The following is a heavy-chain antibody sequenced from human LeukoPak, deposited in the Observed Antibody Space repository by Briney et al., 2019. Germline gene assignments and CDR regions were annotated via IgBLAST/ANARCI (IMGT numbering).Heavy chain of an antibody. CDR1: GYSISSGDY. CDR3: ARTGSYCTNGVCSEAFDI. V-gene: IGHV4-38-2*01. D-gene: IGHD2-8*01. J-gene: IGHJ3*02. Sequence: SETLSLTCAVSGYSISSGDYWGGIRQPPGKGLEWIGSIYHSGSTYYNPSLKSRVTISVDTSKNQFSLKLSSVTAADTAVYYCARTGSYCTNGVCSEAFDIWGQGTMVTVSS. CDR2: IYHSGST.